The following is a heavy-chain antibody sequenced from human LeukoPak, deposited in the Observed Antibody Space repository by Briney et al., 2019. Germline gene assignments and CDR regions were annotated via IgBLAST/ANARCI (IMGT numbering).Heavy chain of an antibody. Sequence: GGSLRLSCAASGFTFSSYSMNWVHQAPGKGLEWVSSISSSSSYIYYADSVKGRFTISRDNAKNSLYLQMNSLRAEDTAVYYCARDILATVVTPWYFDLWGRGTLVTVSS. V-gene: IGHV3-21*01. CDR3: ARDILATVVTPWYFDL. CDR2: ISSSSSYI. CDR1: GFTFSSYS. J-gene: IGHJ2*01. D-gene: IGHD4-23*01.